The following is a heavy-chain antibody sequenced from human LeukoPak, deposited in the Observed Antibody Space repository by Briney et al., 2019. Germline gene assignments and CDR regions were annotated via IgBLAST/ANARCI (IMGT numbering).Heavy chain of an antibody. CDR1: GFTFSSYG. D-gene: IGHD2-15*01. Sequence: GGSLRLSCAASGFTFSSYGMHWVRQAPGKGLEWVAVIWYDGSNKYYADSVKGRFTISRDNSKNTLYLQMNSLRAEDTAVYYCARAQGSGHAFDFWGQGTMVTVSS. CDR3: ARAQGSGHAFDF. V-gene: IGHV3-33*01. J-gene: IGHJ3*01. CDR2: IWYDGSNK.